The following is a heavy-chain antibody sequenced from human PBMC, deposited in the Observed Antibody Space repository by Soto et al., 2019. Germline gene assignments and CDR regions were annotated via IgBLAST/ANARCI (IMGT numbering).Heavy chain of an antibody. CDR1: GGFISGSGNY. V-gene: IGHV4-39*01. CDR2: IYYSGST. CDR3: ARHNLRDHLQKSMDY. Sequence: QLQLQESGPGLVKPSETLSLTCTVSGGFISGSGNYWGWIRQPPGKGLEWIGNIYYSGSTYYNPSLKRRVTISVDTSKNQFSLKVSSVTAADTAVYYCARHNLRDHLQKSMDYWGQGTLVTVSS. J-gene: IGHJ4*02.